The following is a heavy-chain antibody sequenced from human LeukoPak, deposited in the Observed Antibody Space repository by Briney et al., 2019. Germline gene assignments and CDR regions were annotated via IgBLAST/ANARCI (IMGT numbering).Heavy chain of an antibody. D-gene: IGHD1-1*01. CDR3: ARLDWNECYFDY. V-gene: IGHV4-30-4*08. CDR1: GGSISSGDYY. J-gene: IGHJ4*02. CDR2: IYYSGST. Sequence: TSETLSLTCTVSGGSISSGDYYWSWIRQPPGKGLEWIGYIYYSGSTYYNPSLKSRVTISVDTSKNQFSLKLSSVTAADTAVYYCARLDWNECYFDYWGQGTLVTVSS.